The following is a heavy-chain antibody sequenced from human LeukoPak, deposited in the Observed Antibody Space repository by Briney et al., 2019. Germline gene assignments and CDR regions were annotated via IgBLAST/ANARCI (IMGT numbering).Heavy chain of an antibody. CDR1: GGSISSSSYY. J-gene: IGHJ4*02. CDR2: MHTSGST. V-gene: IGHV4-39*07. Sequence: PSETLSLTCTVSGGSISSSSYYWGWIRQPPGKGLEWIGRMHTSGSTNYNPSLKSRVTMSGDTSKNQFSLKLSSVTAADTAVYYCARDRYYYDSSGGRIFDYWGQGTLVTVSS. CDR3: ARDRYYYDSSGGRIFDY. D-gene: IGHD3-22*01.